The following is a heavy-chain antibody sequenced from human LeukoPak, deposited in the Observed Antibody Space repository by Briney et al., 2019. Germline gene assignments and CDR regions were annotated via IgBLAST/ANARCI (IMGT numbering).Heavy chain of an antibody. Sequence: KTSETLSLTCTVSGGSISSYYWSWIRQPPGKGLEWIGYIYYSGSTNYNPSLKSRVTISVDTSKNQFSLKLSSVTAADTAVYYCARHRTSFDPWGQGTLVTVSS. CDR3: ARHRTSFDP. CDR2: IYYSGST. J-gene: IGHJ5*02. CDR1: GGSISSYY. V-gene: IGHV4-59*08.